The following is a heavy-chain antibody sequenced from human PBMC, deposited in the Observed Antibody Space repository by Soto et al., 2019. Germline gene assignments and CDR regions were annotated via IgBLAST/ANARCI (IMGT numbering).Heavy chain of an antibody. Sequence: PGGSLRLSCAASGFTFSSYGMHWVRRAPDKGLECVAVIWYDGSNKYYADSVKGRFTISRDNSKNTLYLQMNSLRAEDTAVYYCARDGGVAASTTYYYYYGMDVWGQGTTVTVSS. V-gene: IGHV3-33*01. CDR1: GFTFSSYG. D-gene: IGHD2-15*01. J-gene: IGHJ6*02. CDR3: ARDGGVAASTTYYYYYGMDV. CDR2: IWYDGSNK.